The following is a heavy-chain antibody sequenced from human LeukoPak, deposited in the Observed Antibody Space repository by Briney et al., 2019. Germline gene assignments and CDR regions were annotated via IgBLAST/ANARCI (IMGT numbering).Heavy chain of an antibody. CDR1: GGSISSGSYD. J-gene: IGHJ6*03. CDR3: AREGQVFWSGYYPDYYYYYMDV. D-gene: IGHD3-3*01. CDR2: IYTSGST. Sequence: SETLSLTCTVSGGSISSGSYDWSWIGQPAGKGLEWIGRIYTSGSTNYNPSLKSRVTISVDTSKNQFSLKLSSVTAADTAVYYCAREGQVFWSGYYPDYYYYYMDVWGKGTTVTVSS. V-gene: IGHV4-61*02.